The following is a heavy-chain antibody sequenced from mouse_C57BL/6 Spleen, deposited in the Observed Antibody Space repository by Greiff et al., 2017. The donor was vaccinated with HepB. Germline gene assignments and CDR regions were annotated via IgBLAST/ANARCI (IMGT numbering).Heavy chain of an antibody. CDR3: TREPDYYGSSPFAY. Sequence: EVKLVESGEGLVKPGGSLKLSCAASGFTFSSYAMSWVRQTPEKRLEWVAYISSGGDYIYYADTVKGRFTISRDNARNTLYLQMSSLKSEDTAMYYCTREPDYYGSSPFAYWGQGTLVTVSA. CDR1: GFTFSSYA. J-gene: IGHJ3*01. V-gene: IGHV5-9-1*02. D-gene: IGHD1-1*01. CDR2: ISSGGDYI.